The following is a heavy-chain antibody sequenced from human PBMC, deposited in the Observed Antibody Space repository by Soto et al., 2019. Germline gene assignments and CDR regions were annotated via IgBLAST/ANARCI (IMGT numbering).Heavy chain of an antibody. CDR3: ARHPYYDFWSGYPTNWFDP. CDR2: IYYSGST. D-gene: IGHD3-3*01. V-gene: IGHV4-31*03. Sequence: TSETLSLTCTVSGGSISSGGYYWSWLRQHPGKGLEWIGYIYYSGSTYYNPSLKSRVTISVDTSKNQFSLKLISVTAADKAVYYCARHPYYDFWSGYPTNWFDPWGQGTLVTVSS. J-gene: IGHJ5*02. CDR1: GGSISSGGYY.